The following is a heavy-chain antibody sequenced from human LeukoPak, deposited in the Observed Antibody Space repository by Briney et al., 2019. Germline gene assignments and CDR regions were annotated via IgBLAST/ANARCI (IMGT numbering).Heavy chain of an antibody. CDR2: IKEDGSEK. V-gene: IGHV3-7*04. D-gene: IGHD1-26*01. CDR1: GFTFSHYW. CDR3: ARGGRPDS. Sequence: GGSLRLSCAASGFTFSHYWMSWVRQAPGKGLEWVANIKEDGSEKNYVDSVKGRFTISRDNANNSLYLHMNSLRADDTAFYYCARGGRPDSWGQGTLVTVSS. J-gene: IGHJ5*01.